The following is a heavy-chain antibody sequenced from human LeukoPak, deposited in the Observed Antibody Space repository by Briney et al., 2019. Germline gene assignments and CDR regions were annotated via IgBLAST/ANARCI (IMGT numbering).Heavy chain of an antibody. CDR2: VYYVGNA. V-gene: IGHV4-39*02. Sequence: SETLSLTCTVSGGSLRSSRPYWVWIRQSPGKGLEWIDSVYYVGNAYYRPSLLSRATISIDTSKTHISLKLTSVTATDTGIYYCATHDEGSYFETWGQGALVTVSS. CDR1: GGSLRSSRPY. CDR3: ATHDEGSYFET. J-gene: IGHJ5*02. D-gene: IGHD3-10*01.